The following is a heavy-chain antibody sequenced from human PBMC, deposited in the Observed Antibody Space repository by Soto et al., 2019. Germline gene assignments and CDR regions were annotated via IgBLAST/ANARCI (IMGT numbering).Heavy chain of an antibody. D-gene: IGHD2-15*01. CDR2: IIPMFAAT. V-gene: IGHV1-69*01. CDR1: GGSFSDFA. J-gene: IGHJ4*02. Sequence: QVQLAQSGAEMTKPGSSVKVSCRASGGSFSDFAFSWVRQAPGQGLEWMGGIIPMFAATKYAQRLQDRVTITADESTNTVSLALNSLTSEDTAIYYCARGAIVAVPAALSSYHDYTNYRFDSWGQGTLVTVSS. CDR3: ARGAIVAVPAALSSYHDYTNYRFDS.